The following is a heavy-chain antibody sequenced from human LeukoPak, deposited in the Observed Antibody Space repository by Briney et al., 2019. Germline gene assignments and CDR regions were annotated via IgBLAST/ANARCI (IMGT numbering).Heavy chain of an antibody. CDR2: INPSGGST. D-gene: IGHD1-26*01. V-gene: IGHV1-46*01. CDR3: ARWDLVESTGEGWFDP. CDR1: GYTFTSYY. J-gene: IGHJ5*02. Sequence: ASVTVSCKASGYTFTSYYMHWVRQAPGQGLEWMGIINPSGGSTSYAQKFQGRVTMTRDMSTSTVYMELSSLRSEDTAVYYCARWDLVESTGEGWFDPWGQGTLVTVSS.